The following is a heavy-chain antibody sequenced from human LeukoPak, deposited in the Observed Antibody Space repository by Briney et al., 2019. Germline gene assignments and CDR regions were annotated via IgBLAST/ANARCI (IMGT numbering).Heavy chain of an antibody. D-gene: IGHD3-10*01. CDR3: AKYWCFYDSGRPLDY. CDR2: ISGSGGST. J-gene: IGHJ4*02. CDR1: GFTFSSHA. Sequence: GGSLRLSCEASGFTFSSHAMSWVRQSPGKGLEWVSGISGSGGSTNYADSVKGRFTISRDNSKNTLYLQVNSLRAEDTALYYCAKYWCFYDSGRPLDYWGQGALVTVSS. V-gene: IGHV3-23*01.